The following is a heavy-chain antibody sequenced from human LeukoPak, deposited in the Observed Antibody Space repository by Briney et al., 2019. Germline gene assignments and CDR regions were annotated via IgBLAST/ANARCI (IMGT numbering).Heavy chain of an antibody. J-gene: IGHJ6*03. CDR1: GYTFTSYG. D-gene: IGHD1-26*01. Sequence: ASVKVSCKASGYTFTSYGISWVRQAPGQGLEWMGWISAYNGNTNYAQKLQGRVTMTTDTSTSTAYMELRSLRSDGTAVYYCARDAETGSYSSYYYYYYYMDVWGKGTTVTVSS. CDR3: ARDAETGSYSSYYYYYYYMDV. CDR2: ISAYNGNT. V-gene: IGHV1-18*01.